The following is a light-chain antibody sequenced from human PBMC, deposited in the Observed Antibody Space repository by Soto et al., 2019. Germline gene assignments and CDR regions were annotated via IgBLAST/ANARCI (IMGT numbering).Light chain of an antibody. CDR1: QSISSSY. Sequence: EIVLTQSPGTLSLSPGEGATLSCRASQSISSSYLAWYQQKPGQAPRLLIYSASSRATGIPDRFSGSGSGTDFTLTISRLEPEDLAVYYCQQYGSSPITFGQGTRLEIE. J-gene: IGKJ5*01. V-gene: IGKV3-20*01. CDR2: SAS. CDR3: QQYGSSPIT.